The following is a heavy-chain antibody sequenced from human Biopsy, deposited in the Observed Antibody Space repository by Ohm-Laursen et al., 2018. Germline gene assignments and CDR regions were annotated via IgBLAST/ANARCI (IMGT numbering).Heavy chain of an antibody. J-gene: IGHJ4*02. D-gene: IGHD3-3*01. CDR3: VRGYSSSWSGYLDH. CDR2: ISWDGGSE. CDR1: GLTFDDHV. Sequence: SSLRLSCAASGLTFDDHVMHWVRQAPGKGLEWVSGISWDGGSEGYADSVKGRFTISRDNAKNSLFLQMNSLTTEDTALYYCVRGYSSSWSGYLDHWGQGTLVTVSS. V-gene: IGHV3-9*01.